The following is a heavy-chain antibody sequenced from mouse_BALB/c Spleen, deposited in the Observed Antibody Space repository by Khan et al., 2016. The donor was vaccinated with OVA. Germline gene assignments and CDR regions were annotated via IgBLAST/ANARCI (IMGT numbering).Heavy chain of an antibody. Sequence: QVQLKQSGPGLVAPSQSLSITCTVSGFSLTSYGVNWVRRPPGKCLEWLGVIWGDGSTNYHSALISRLSLSKDNSMSQVFLKLNSLQTDDTATYYCAKWGDLYAMDYWGQGTSVTVSS. V-gene: IGHV2-3*01. CDR2: IWGDGST. D-gene: IGHD2-13*01. J-gene: IGHJ4*01. CDR1: GFSLTSYG. CDR3: AKWGDLYAMDY.